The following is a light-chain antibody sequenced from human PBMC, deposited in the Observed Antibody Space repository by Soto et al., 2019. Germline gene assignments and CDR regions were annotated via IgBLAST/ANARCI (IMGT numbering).Light chain of an antibody. CDR1: SSNIGSDA. CDR2: DSD. J-gene: IGLJ1*01. V-gene: IGLV1-47*01. Sequence: QSALAQPPSASGTPGQRVSISCSGSSSNIGSDAVRWFQQVPGTAPKLLMYDSDQRPPGVPDRFSGSKSGTSASLAISGLRADDEADYYCAACDGSLTGYLFGTGTKVTVL. CDR3: AACDGSLTGYL.